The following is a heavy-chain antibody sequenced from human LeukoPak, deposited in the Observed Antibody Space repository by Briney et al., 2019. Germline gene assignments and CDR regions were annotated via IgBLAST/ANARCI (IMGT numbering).Heavy chain of an antibody. D-gene: IGHD6-19*01. Sequence: ASVKVSCKASGYTFTGHYMHWVRQAPGQGLEWMGWINPNSGGTNYAQKFQGRVTMTRDTSISTAYMELSRLRSDDTAVYYCARAPRSSGWYNYWGQGTLVTVSS. J-gene: IGHJ4*02. V-gene: IGHV1-2*02. CDR2: INPNSGGT. CDR3: ARAPRSSGWYNY. CDR1: GYTFTGHY.